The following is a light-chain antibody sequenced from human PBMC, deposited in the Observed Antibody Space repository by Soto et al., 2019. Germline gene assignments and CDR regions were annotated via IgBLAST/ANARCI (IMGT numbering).Light chain of an antibody. V-gene: IGKV1-5*03. CDR2: KAS. J-gene: IGKJ1*01. Sequence: DIQMTQSPSTLSASVGDRVTITCRASQSISSWLAWYQQKPGKAPKLLIYKASSLESGDPSRFSGSGSGTEFTLTISSLQPDDFATYYCQQYNNYPWTVGQGTKAEIK. CDR1: QSISSW. CDR3: QQYNNYPWT.